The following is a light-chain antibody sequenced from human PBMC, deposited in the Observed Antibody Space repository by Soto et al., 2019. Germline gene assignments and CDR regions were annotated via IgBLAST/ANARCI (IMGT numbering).Light chain of an antibody. Sequence: EIVLTQSPDTLSLSPGESATLSCRASQSVSSNYLAWYQQKPGRAPRLLIYGASNRATGIPDRFSGSVSGTDFTLTISRLEPEDFAVLYCQQYSDSITFGQGTRLEIE. CDR2: GAS. CDR1: QSVSSNY. J-gene: IGKJ5*01. V-gene: IGKV3-20*01. CDR3: QQYSDSIT.